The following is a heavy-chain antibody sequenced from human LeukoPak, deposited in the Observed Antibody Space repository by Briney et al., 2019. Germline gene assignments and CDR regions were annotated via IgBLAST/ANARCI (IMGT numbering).Heavy chain of an antibody. D-gene: IGHD3-10*02. J-gene: IGHJ6*03. CDR1: GFTFSSYG. Sequence: GGSLRLSRAASGFTFSSYGMHWVRQAPGKGLEWVAVISYDGSNKYYADSVKGRFTISRDNSKNTLYLQMNSLRAEDTAVYYCAKSKVFDYYYYMDVWGKGTTVTVSS. CDR3: AKSKVFDYYYYMDV. CDR2: ISYDGSNK. V-gene: IGHV3-30*18.